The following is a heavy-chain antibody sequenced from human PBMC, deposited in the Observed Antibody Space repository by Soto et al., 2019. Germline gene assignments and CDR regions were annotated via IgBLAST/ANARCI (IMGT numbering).Heavy chain of an antibody. CDR2: IKQDGSEK. CDR3: ARGSDYGFWRGSYKPEGDYGIDV. J-gene: IGHJ6*02. Sequence: PGGCLRLSCAASGFTFSNYWMSWVRQAPGKGLEWVANIKQDGSEKYYVDSVKGRFTISRDNAKNSLYLQMNSLRVEDTAVYYCARGSDYGFWRGSYKPEGDYGIDVWGQGTTVTVSS. CDR1: GFTFSNYW. V-gene: IGHV3-7*05. D-gene: IGHD3-3*01.